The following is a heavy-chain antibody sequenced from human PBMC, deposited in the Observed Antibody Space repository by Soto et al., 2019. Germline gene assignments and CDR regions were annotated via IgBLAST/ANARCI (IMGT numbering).Heavy chain of an antibody. CDR1: GYTFTGYY. CDR3: ARVIAARPSRDDAFDI. Sequence: GASVQVSCKASGYTFTGYYMHWVRQAPGQGLEWMGWIDPNNGGTNYAQKFQGRVTMTRDTSISTAYMELSRLRSDDTAVYYCARVIAARPSRDDAFDIWGQGTMVTVS. D-gene: IGHD6-6*01. J-gene: IGHJ3*02. V-gene: IGHV1-2*02. CDR2: IDPNNGGT.